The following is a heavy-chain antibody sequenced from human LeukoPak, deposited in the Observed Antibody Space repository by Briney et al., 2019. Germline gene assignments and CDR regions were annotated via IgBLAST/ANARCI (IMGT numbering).Heavy chain of an antibody. CDR2: RFYRGDT. CDR3: AKEPTGDKSFDS. D-gene: IGHD7-27*01. V-gene: IGHV4-39*07. CDR1: GASISRTTYY. J-gene: IGHJ4*02. Sequence: SETLSLTCTVSGASISRTTYYWGWFRQPPGKGLEWIGTRFYRGDTYYIPSLKSRVTISIDMSENQVSLKLSFVTAADTALYYCAKEPTGDKSFDSWGQGTLVTVSS.